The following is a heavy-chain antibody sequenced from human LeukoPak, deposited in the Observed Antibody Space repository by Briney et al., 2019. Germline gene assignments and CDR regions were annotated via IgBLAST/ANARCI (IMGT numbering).Heavy chain of an antibody. CDR1: GFTFSSYW. V-gene: IGHV3-23*01. CDR2: ISGSGGST. J-gene: IGHJ4*02. D-gene: IGHD3-22*01. Sequence: GGSLRLSCAASGFTFSSYWMSWVRQAPGKGLEWVSAISGSGGSTYYADSVKGRFTISRDNSKNTLYLQMNSLRAEDTAVYYCAKPSFYDSSGYCFDYWGQGTLVTVSS. CDR3: AKPSFYDSSGYCFDY.